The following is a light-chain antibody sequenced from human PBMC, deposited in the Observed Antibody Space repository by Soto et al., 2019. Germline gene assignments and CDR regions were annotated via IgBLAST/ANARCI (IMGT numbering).Light chain of an antibody. CDR2: GAS. CDR1: QSVRNSY. V-gene: IGKV3-20*01. CDR3: QQYGSSPYT. J-gene: IGKJ2*01. Sequence: ENVLTQSPGTLSLSPGERATLSCRASQSVRNSYLAWYQQRPGHAPRLLIYGASTRATDIPDRFSGSGSGTDFTLTISSLEPEDFALFYCQQYGSSPYTFGQGTQLEI.